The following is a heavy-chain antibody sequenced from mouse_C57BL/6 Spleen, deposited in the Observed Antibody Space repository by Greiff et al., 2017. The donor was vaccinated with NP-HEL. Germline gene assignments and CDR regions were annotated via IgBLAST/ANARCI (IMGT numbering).Heavy chain of an antibody. CDR1: GFNIKDYY. J-gene: IGHJ4*01. CDR3: ARPLYCGSSYVPYYAMDY. D-gene: IGHD1-1*01. Sequence: EVQLQQSGAELVKPGASVKLSCTASGFNIKDYYMHWVKQRTEQGLEWIGRIDPEDGETKYAPKFQGKATITADKSSNTAYLQLSSLTSEDTAVYYCARPLYCGSSYVPYYAMDYWGQGTSVTVSS. V-gene: IGHV14-2*01. CDR2: IDPEDGET.